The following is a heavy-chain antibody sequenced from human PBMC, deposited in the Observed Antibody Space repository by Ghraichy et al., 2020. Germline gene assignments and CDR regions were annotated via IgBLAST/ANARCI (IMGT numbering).Heavy chain of an antibody. Sequence: ASVKVSCKVSGYNLAKLSLHWVRQAPGKGLEWMGGFDPDDGERVYAQTFQGRVTMTEDTSTNTAYMELSSLTSEDTAIFYCTSGSVTTIYFDYRGQGTLVTVSS. CDR2: FDPDDGER. CDR3: TSGSVTTIYFDY. D-gene: IGHD4-11*01. J-gene: IGHJ4*02. V-gene: IGHV1-24*01. CDR1: GYNLAKLS.